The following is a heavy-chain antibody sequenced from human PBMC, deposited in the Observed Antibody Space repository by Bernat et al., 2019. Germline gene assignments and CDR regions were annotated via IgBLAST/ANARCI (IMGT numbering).Heavy chain of an antibody. J-gene: IGHJ6*03. Sequence: QVQLVESGGGVVQPGRSLRLSCAASGFTFSSYAMHWVRQAPGKGLEWVAVISYDGSNKYYADSVKGRFTISRDNSKNTLYLQMNSLRAEDTAVYYCARGSSSSYYYYMDVWGKGTTVTVSS. D-gene: IGHD6-6*01. CDR2: ISYDGSNK. CDR3: ARGSSSSYYYYMDV. V-gene: IGHV3-30*01. CDR1: GFTFSSYA.